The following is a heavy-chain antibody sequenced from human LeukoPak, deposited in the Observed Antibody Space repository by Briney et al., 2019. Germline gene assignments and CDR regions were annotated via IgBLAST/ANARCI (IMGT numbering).Heavy chain of an antibody. D-gene: IGHD3-10*01. CDR2: ISHTGGSP. CDR3: ARDWYYSPDY. J-gene: IGHJ4*02. CDR1: GFTFSSYS. V-gene: IGHV3-23*01. Sequence: GGSLRLSCAASGFTFSSYSMSWVRQVPGKGLEWVSSISHTGGSPYYADSVKGRFTVSRDNSKNTLYLQMNSLRVEDTAVYYCARDWYYSPDYWGQGTLVTVSS.